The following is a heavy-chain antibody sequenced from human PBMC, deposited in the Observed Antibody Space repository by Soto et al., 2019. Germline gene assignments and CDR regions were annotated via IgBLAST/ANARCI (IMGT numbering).Heavy chain of an antibody. V-gene: IGHV3-23*01. J-gene: IGHJ4*02. D-gene: IGHD3-10*01. CDR2: IGVGGGDR. CDR1: GFTFSSYA. CDR3: ARVRFGELV. Sequence: EVQLLESGGGLVQPGGSLRLSCAASGFTFSSYAMSLVRQAPGKGLAWVSIIGVGGGDRYYPESVKGRFTISRDNSRDTLYLEMNSLRDEDTAVYYCARVRFGELVWGQGTLVTFSS.